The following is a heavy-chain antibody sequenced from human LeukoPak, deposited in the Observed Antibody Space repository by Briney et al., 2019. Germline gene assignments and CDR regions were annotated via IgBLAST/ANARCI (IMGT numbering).Heavy chain of an antibody. CDR2: ISGSGGST. V-gene: IGHV3-23*01. Sequence: GGSLRLSCAASGFSFSSYAINWVRQAPGKGLEWVSAISGSGGSTYYADSVKGRFTISRDNSKNTLYLQMNSLRAEDTAVYYCARYDYGEPFDYWGQGTLVTVSS. CDR1: GFSFSSYA. D-gene: IGHD4-17*01. J-gene: IGHJ4*02. CDR3: ARYDYGEPFDY.